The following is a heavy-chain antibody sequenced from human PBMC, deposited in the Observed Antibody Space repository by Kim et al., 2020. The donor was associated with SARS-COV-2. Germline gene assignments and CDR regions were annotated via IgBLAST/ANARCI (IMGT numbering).Heavy chain of an antibody. CDR2: IYHSGST. D-gene: IGHD3-22*01. V-gene: IGHV4-4*02. CDR1: GGSISSSNW. Sequence: SETLSLTCAVSGGSISSSNWWSWVRQPPGKGLEWIGEIYHSGSTNYNPSLKSRVTISVDKSKNQFSLKLSSVTAADTAVYYCARVPYPAPYDSSGYSANDYWGQGTLVTVSS. J-gene: IGHJ4*02. CDR3: ARVPYPAPYDSSGYSANDY.